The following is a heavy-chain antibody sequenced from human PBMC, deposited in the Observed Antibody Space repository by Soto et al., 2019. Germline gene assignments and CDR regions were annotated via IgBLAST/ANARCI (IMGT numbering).Heavy chain of an antibody. J-gene: IGHJ6*02. CDR2: IIPIFGTA. CDR3: ARVPPGGYCSGGSCHYYYGMDV. CDR1: GGTFSSYA. V-gene: IGHV1-69*13. Sequence: GASVKVSCKASGGTFSSYAISWVRQAPGQGLEWMGGIIPIFGTANYAQKFQGRVTITADESTSTAYMELSSLRSEDTAVYYCARVPPGGYCSGGSCHYYYGMDVWGQGTTVTVSS. D-gene: IGHD2-15*01.